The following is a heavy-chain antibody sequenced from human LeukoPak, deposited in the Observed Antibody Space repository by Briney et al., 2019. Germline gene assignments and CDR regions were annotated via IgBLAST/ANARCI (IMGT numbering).Heavy chain of an antibody. D-gene: IGHD2-15*01. Sequence: SETLSLTCTVSGDSIRSTSYYWAWIRQPPGKGLEWIGSVYYDGSTYFNPSLKSRVTISVDTSKNQFTLKMRSVTAADTAVYYCARPSHYGGSARWGRGSLVTVSS. J-gene: IGHJ4*02. CDR3: ARPSHYGGSAR. CDR2: VYYDGST. CDR1: GDSIRSTSYY. V-gene: IGHV4-39*01.